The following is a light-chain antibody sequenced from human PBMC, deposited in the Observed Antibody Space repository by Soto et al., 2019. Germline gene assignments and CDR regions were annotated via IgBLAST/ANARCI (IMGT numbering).Light chain of an antibody. J-gene: IGLJ2*01. Sequence: SYELTQPPSVSVSPGQTASITCSGAKLGDKYASWYQQKPGQSPVLVIYQDISRPSGIPERFSGSSSGNTATLTISGTQAMDEADYYCQAWDINTMVFGGGTKLTVL. CDR3: QAWDINTMV. CDR1: KLGDKY. CDR2: QDI. V-gene: IGLV3-1*01.